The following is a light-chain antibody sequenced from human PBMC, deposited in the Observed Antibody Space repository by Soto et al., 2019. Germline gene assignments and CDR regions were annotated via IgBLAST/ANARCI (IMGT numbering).Light chain of an antibody. V-gene: IGKV3-15*01. J-gene: IGKJ5*01. CDR3: QQYNNWPPIT. Sequence: EIVMTQSPATLSVSPGERVTLSCRASQSVNSKVAWYQQKPGQAPRLLIYDASTRATGIPARFSGSGSETEFTLTISSLQSEDFAVYYCQQYNNWPPITFGQGTRLEIK. CDR1: QSVNSK. CDR2: DAS.